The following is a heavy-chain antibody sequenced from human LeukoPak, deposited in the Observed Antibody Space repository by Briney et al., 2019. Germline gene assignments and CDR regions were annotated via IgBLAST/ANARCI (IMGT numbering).Heavy chain of an antibody. CDR1: GFTFSSYA. Sequence: GGSLRLSCAASGFTFSSYAMSWVRQAPGKGLEWVSAISGSGGSTYYADSVKSRFTISRDNSKNTLYLQMNSLRAEDTAVYYCAKGHSSSWYELDYWGQGTLVTVSS. CDR3: AKGHSSSWYELDY. CDR2: ISGSGGST. D-gene: IGHD6-13*01. J-gene: IGHJ4*02. V-gene: IGHV3-23*01.